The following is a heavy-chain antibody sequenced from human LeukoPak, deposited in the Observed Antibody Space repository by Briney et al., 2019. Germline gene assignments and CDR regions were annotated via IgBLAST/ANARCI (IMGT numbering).Heavy chain of an antibody. J-gene: IGHJ4*01. Sequence: ASVKVSCKASGYTFTSYDINWVRQATGQGLEWMGWINVYNGDTHYAQNLQGRVSLTTDTSTSTAYMELRSLRSDDTAVYYCARSPTTVVNDYWGQGTLVTVSS. CDR2: INVYNGDT. CDR3: ARSPTTVVNDY. D-gene: IGHD4-23*01. CDR1: GYTFTSYD. V-gene: IGHV1-18*01.